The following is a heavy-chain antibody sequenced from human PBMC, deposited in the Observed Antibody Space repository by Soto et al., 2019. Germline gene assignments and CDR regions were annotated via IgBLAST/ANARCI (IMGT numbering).Heavy chain of an antibody. CDR3: ARRHYDFWSGYARYGMDV. Sequence: PGEYLKISCKGSGYSFTSYWIGWVRQMPGKGLEWMGIIYPGDSDTRYSPSFQGQVTISADKSISTAYLQWSSLKASDTAMYYCARRHYDFWSGYARYGMDVWGQGTTVTVSS. CDR1: GYSFTSYW. V-gene: IGHV5-51*01. J-gene: IGHJ6*02. D-gene: IGHD3-3*01. CDR2: IYPGDSDT.